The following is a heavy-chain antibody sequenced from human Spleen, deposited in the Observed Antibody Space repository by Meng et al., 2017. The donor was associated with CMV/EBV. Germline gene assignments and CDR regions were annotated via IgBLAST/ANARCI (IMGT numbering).Heavy chain of an antibody. V-gene: IGHV3-23*01. Sequence: CGFTFCSIGSQWVHQARGRGGEWVSGVGGRGGRASYADSVEDRLTISRDNTKNTAYLQVNSMRSEDTALYYCAKGPQSIQINWFDSWGQGTLVTVSS. CDR1: GFTFCSIG. J-gene: IGHJ5*01. CDR2: VGGRGGRA. CDR3: AKGPQSIQINWFDS.